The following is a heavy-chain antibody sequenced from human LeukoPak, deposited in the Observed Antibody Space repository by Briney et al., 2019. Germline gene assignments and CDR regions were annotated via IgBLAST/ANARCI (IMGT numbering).Heavy chain of an antibody. CDR3: ARDLGYCSSTSCPGGSDY. D-gene: IGHD2-2*01. Sequence: SVKVSCKASGGTFSSYAISWVRQAPGQGLEWMGGIIPIFGTANYAQKFQGRVTITADKSTSTAYMELSSLRSEDTAVYYCARDLGYCSSTSCPGGSDYWGQGTLVTVSS. CDR1: GGTFSSYA. J-gene: IGHJ4*02. CDR2: IIPIFGTA. V-gene: IGHV1-69*06.